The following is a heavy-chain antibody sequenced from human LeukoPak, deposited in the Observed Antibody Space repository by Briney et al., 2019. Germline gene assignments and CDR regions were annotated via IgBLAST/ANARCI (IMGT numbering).Heavy chain of an antibody. D-gene: IGHD5-12*01. CDR3: NVDIVATGYYFDY. CDR2: ISAYNGNT. Sequence: GASVKVSCKASGYTFTSYDINWVRQAPGQGLEWMGWISAYNGNTNYAQKLQGRVTMTTDTSTSTAYMELRSLRSDDTAVYYCNVDIVATGYYFDYWGQGTLVTVSS. V-gene: IGHV1-18*01. CDR1: GYTFTSYD. J-gene: IGHJ4*02.